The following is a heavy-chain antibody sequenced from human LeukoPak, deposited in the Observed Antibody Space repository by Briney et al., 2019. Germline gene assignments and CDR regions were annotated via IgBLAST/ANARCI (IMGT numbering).Heavy chain of an antibody. CDR1: GYTFTSYY. CDR3: ATSSGWQLDY. V-gene: IGHV1-46*01. CDR2: INPSGGST. Sequence: ASAKVSRRASGYTFTSYYMHWVRQAPGQGLEWMGIINPSGGSTSYAQKFQGRVTMTRDTSTSTVYMELSSLRSEDTAVYYCATSSGWQLDYWGQGTLVTVSS. D-gene: IGHD6-19*01. J-gene: IGHJ4*02.